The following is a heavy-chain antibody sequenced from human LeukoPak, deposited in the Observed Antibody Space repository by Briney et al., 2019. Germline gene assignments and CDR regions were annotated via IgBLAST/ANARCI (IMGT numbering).Heavy chain of an antibody. CDR3: ARQMRYSSSFDY. Sequence: GESLRISCKGSGYSFTSYWISWVRQMPGKGLEWMGIIYPGDSDTRYSPSFQGQVTISADKSISTAYLQWSSLKASATAMYYCARQMRYSSSFDYWGQGTLVTVSS. J-gene: IGHJ4*02. CDR2: IYPGDSDT. CDR1: GYSFTSYW. D-gene: IGHD6-6*01. V-gene: IGHV5-51*01.